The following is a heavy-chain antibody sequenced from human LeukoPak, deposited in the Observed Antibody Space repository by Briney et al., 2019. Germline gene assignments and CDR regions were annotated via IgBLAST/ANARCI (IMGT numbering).Heavy chain of an antibody. V-gene: IGHV3-74*01. D-gene: IGHD1-26*01. Sequence: GGSLRLSCAASGFTFSSYWMPWVHQAPGKGLVWVSRINSDGSSTSYADSVKGRFTISRDNAKNTLYLQMNSLRAEDTAVYYCARDGIVGATIRGYFQHWGQGTLVTVSS. CDR1: GFTFSSYW. CDR2: INSDGSST. J-gene: IGHJ1*01. CDR3: ARDGIVGATIRGYFQH.